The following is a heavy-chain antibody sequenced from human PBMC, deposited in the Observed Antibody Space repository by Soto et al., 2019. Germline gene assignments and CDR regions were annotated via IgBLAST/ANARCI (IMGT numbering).Heavy chain of an antibody. CDR2: ISSSGSNI. Sequence: GGSLRLSCAASGFTFSDNYMSWIRQAPGKGLEWVSYISSSGSNIYYADSVKGRFTISRDNAKNSLSLQMNSLRAEDTAIYYCARGGCSSTSCYRDAFDIWGQGTMVTVSS. V-gene: IGHV3-11*01. CDR1: GFTFSDNY. J-gene: IGHJ3*02. D-gene: IGHD2-2*01. CDR3: ARGGCSSTSCYRDAFDI.